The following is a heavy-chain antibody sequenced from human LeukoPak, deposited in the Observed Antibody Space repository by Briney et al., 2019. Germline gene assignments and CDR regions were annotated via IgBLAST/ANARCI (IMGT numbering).Heavy chain of an antibody. CDR1: GFTFDDYS. D-gene: IGHD4-23*01. CDR3: ARQGAMTTVAPDAFGI. V-gene: IGHV3-9*01. CDR2: ISWNSGRI. Sequence: GGSLRLSCAASGFTFDDYSMHWVRQAPGKGLEWVSGISWNSGRIDYADSVKGRFTISGDNAKNSLYLQMNSLRAEDTAVYYCARQGAMTTVAPDAFGIWGQGTMVTVSS. J-gene: IGHJ3*02.